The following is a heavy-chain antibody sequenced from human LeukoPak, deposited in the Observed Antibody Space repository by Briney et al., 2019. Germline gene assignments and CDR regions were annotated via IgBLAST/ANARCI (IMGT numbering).Heavy chain of an antibody. J-gene: IGHJ4*02. CDR2: ISSSSSYI. D-gene: IGHD3-22*01. CDR1: GFTFSSYS. Sequence: GGSLRLSCAASGFTFSSYSMNWVRQAPGKGLEWVSSISSSSSYIYYADSVKGRFTISRDNAKNSLYLQMNSLRAEDTAVYYCARTPNYYDSSGYWLDYWGQGTLVTVSS. CDR3: ARTPNYYDSSGYWLDY. V-gene: IGHV3-21*01.